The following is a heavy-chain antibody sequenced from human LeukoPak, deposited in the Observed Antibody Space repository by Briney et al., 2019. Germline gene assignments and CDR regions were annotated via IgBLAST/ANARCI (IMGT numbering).Heavy chain of an antibody. J-gene: IGHJ3*01. CDR3: AQSIAVPRIPTFDV. CDR1: EYTFSGHF. CDR2: INPNSGGA. V-gene: IGHV1-2*02. D-gene: IGHD6-19*01. Sequence: ASVRVSCKASEYTFSGHFIHWMRQAPGQGLEWVGWINPNSGGANYAQKFQGRVTLTRDTSAGTAYMDLSSLRSDDTAVYYCAQSIAVPRIPTFDVWGQGTVVAVSS.